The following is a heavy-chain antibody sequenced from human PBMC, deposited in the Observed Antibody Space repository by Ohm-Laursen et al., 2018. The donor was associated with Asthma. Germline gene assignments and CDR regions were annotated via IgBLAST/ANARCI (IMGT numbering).Heavy chain of an antibody. J-gene: IGHJ6*02. CDR2: ISYDGSNK. V-gene: IGHV3-30*03. CDR1: GFTFSSYG. Sequence: SLRPSCAASGFTFSSYGMHWVRQAPGKGLEWVAVISYDGSNKYYADSVKGRFTISRDNSKNTLYLQMNSLRAEDTAVYYCARSGGSYDGSYYYYGMDVWGQGTTVTVSS. CDR3: ARSGGSYDGSYYYYGMDV. D-gene: IGHD1-26*01.